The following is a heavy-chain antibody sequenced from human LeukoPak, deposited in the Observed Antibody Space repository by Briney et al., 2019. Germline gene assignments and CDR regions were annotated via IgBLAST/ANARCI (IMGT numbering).Heavy chain of an antibody. V-gene: IGHV1-2*02. Sequence: GASVKVSCKSSGFTFTDHYIHWVRQGPGQGLEWMGYIGPHSTFTSSPQEFQGRVTMTRDASMSTAYMELTRLTSDDTAVYYCVREGEGPLSKDFDYCGQGTLVTVSS. CDR2: IGPHSTFT. CDR3: VREGEGPLSKDFDY. D-gene: IGHD2/OR15-2a*01. CDR1: GFTFTDHY. J-gene: IGHJ4*02.